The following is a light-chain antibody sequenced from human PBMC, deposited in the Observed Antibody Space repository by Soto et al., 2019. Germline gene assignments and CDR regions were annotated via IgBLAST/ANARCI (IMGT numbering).Light chain of an antibody. J-gene: IGLJ1*01. CDR3: QSYDSSLSGSEV. CDR1: SSNIGAGHD. V-gene: IGLV1-40*01. Sequence: QSVLTQPPSPPPPPPPRVTISCTGSSSNIGAGHDVHWYQQLPGTAPKLLIYGNGNRPSGVPDRFSGSKSGTSASLAITGLQADDEADYYCQSYDSSLSGSEVFGTGTKVTVL. CDR2: GNG.